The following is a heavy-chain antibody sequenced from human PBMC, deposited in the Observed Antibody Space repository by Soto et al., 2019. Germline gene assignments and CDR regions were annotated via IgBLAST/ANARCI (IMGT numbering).Heavy chain of an antibody. CDR2: IWYDGSNK. Sequence: QVQLVESGGGVVQPGRSLRLSCAASGFTFSSYGMQWVRQAPGKGLEWVAVIWYDGSNKYYADSVKGRFTISRDNSKNTLYLQMNSLRAEDTAVYYCARDPAPLVRSYFDYWGQGTLVIVSS. J-gene: IGHJ4*02. CDR3: ARDPAPLVRSYFDY. D-gene: IGHD6-6*01. CDR1: GFTFSSYG. V-gene: IGHV3-33*01.